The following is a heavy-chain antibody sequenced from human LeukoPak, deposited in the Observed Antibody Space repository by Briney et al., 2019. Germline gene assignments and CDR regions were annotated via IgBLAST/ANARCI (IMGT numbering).Heavy chain of an antibody. V-gene: IGHV1-8*01. CDR1: GYPFTIYD. J-gene: IGHJ6*02. Sequence: ASVKVSCKASGYPFTIYDINWVRQAPGQGLEYMGWMNPNTGGTVYAQKFQGRVTMTRDASIGTAYMELSSLRSEDTATYYCARGAIFLGTTGGYGMDVWGQGTTVTVSS. CDR2: MNPNTGGT. D-gene: IGHD3-3*01. CDR3: ARGAIFLGTTGGYGMDV.